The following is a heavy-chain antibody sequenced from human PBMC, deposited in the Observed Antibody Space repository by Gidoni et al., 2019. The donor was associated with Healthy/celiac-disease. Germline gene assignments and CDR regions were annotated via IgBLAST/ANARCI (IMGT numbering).Heavy chain of an antibody. CDR2: IYTTGST. CDR3: ARGEDYGSADY. V-gene: IGHV4-61*02. Sequence: QVQLQESGPGLVKPSQTLSLTCTVSGGSISSGSYYWSWIRPPAGKGLEWIGRIYTTGSTNYNPSLKSRVTMSVDTSKNQFSLKLSSVTAADTAVYYCARGEDYGSADYWGQGTLVTVSS. CDR1: GGSISSGSYY. D-gene: IGHD3-10*01. J-gene: IGHJ4*02.